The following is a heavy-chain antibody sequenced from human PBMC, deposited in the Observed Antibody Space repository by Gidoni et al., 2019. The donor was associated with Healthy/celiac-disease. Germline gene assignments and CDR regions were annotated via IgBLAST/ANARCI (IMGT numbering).Heavy chain of an antibody. D-gene: IGHD3-16*01. CDR2: ISGRGGST. Sequence: EVQLLESGGGMVPPGGSLRLSCAASGLTFSRYAMSWARQAPGKGLGWVAAISGRGGSTYYADSVKGRFTISRDNSKNTLYLQMNSLRAEDTAVYYCAKSKDYDYVWGSAWFDPWGQGTLVTVSS. J-gene: IGHJ5*02. V-gene: IGHV3-23*01. CDR1: GLTFSRYA. CDR3: AKSKDYDYVWGSAWFDP.